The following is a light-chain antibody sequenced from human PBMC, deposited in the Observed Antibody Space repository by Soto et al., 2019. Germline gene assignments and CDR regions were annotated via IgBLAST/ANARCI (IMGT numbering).Light chain of an antibody. J-gene: IGLJ2*01. CDR3: AAWDDSLSARVV. CDR1: SSNIGSNY. Sequence: QSALTQPPSASGTPGQRVTISFSGSSSNIGSNYVYWYQQLPGTAPKLLIYRNNQRPSGVPDRFSGSKSGTSASLAISGLRSEDDADYYCAAWDDSLSARVVFGGGTKETVL. CDR2: RNN. V-gene: IGLV1-47*01.